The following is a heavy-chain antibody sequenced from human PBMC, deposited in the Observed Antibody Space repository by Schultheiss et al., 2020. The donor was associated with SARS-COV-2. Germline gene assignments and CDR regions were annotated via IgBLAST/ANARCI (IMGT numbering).Heavy chain of an antibody. V-gene: IGHV3-48*02. CDR2: ISSSGSTI. CDR3: ANAGYYYYGMDV. J-gene: IGHJ6*02. CDR1: GFTFSSYG. Sequence: GESLKISCAASGFTFSSYGMHWVRQAPGKGLEWVLYISSSGSTIYYADSVKGRFTISRDNAKNSLYLQMNSLRDEDTAVYYCANAGYYYYGMDVWGQGTTVTVSS.